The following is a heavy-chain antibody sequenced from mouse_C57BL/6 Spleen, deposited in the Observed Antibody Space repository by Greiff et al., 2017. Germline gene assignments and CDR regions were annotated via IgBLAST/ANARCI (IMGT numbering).Heavy chain of an antibody. CDR2: IHTSDSDI. J-gene: IGHJ2*03. D-gene: IGHD1-1*01. V-gene: IGHV1-74*01. Sequence: QVQLQPPGAELVKPGASVKVSCKASGFTFTSYWMHWVQQGPGQGLEWIGRIHTSDSDINYTQTFKGKTTLTVGKSSSTAYMQVGSLTSEESTVYYSAMRYCFEYGGQGTRLKV. CDR3: AMRYCFEY. CDR1: GFTFTSYW.